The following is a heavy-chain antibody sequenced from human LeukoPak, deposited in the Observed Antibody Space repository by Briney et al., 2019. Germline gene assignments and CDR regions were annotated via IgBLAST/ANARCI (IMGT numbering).Heavy chain of an antibody. V-gene: IGHV4-38-2*02. J-gene: IGHJ5*02. CDR3: ARDKGVYYYDSSGYYSWFDP. Sequence: SETLSLTCTVSGYSISSGYYWGWIRQPPGKGLEWIGSIYHSGRTFYNPSLKSRVTISVDTSKNQFSLKLSSVTAADTAVYYCARDKGVYYYDSSGYYSWFDPWGQGTLVTVSS. CDR1: GYSISSGYY. D-gene: IGHD3-22*01. CDR2: IYHSGRT.